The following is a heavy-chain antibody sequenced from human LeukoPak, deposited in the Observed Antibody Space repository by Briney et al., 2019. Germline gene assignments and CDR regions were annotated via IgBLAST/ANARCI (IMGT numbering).Heavy chain of an antibody. Sequence: GGSLRLSCAASGFSFSSYAMSWVRQAPGKGLEWASGLSASGTNTYYTDSVKGRFTISRDNSKNTLYLQMNSLRAEDTALYYCAKEWWSSSSPLHFDYWGQGTLVTVSS. V-gene: IGHV3-23*01. D-gene: IGHD6-6*01. CDR2: LSASGTNT. J-gene: IGHJ4*02. CDR1: GFSFSSYA. CDR3: AKEWWSSSSPLHFDY.